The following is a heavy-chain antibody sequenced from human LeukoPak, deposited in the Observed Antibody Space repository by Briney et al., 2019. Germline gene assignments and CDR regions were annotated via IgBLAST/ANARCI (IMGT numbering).Heavy chain of an antibody. CDR2: INPDGTVT. Sequence: PGGSLRLSCAASGFVFSSYWMHWVRQAPGKGLVWVSPINPDGTVTTYADSVKGRFTISRDNAKNTLYLQMNSLRAEDTAVYYCVRDSPSGFFDLWGRGTLVTVSS. D-gene: IGHD6-19*01. J-gene: IGHJ2*01. CDR1: GFVFSSYW. V-gene: IGHV3-74*01. CDR3: VRDSPSGFFDL.